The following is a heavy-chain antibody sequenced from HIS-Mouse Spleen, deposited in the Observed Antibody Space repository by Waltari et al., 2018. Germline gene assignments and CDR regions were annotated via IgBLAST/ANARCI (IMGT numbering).Heavy chain of an antibody. Sequence: QLQLQESGPGLVKPSETLSLTCTVSGGSISSSSYYWGWIRQPPGKGLEWIGRIYYSGSTYYNPSLKSGVNIAVDTSKNQFSLKLSSVTAADTAVYYCAREIPYSSSWYDWYFDLWGRGTLVTVSS. CDR2: IYYSGST. CDR1: GGSISSSSYY. D-gene: IGHD6-13*01. V-gene: IGHV4-39*07. J-gene: IGHJ2*01. CDR3: AREIPYSSSWYDWYFDL.